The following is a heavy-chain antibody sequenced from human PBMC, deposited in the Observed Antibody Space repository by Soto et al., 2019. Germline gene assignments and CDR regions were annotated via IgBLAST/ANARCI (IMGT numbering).Heavy chain of an antibody. CDR2: ISYDGSNK. CDR3: AKDLRGYYDFWSGYYYYYYGMDV. Sequence: PEGSLRLSCAASGFTFSTEGMHWVRQAPGKGLEGVAVISYDGSNKYYADSVKGRFTISRDNSKNTLYLQMNSLRAEDTAVYYCAKDLRGYYDFWSGYYYYYYGMDVWGQGTTVTVS. J-gene: IGHJ6*02. V-gene: IGHV3-30*18. D-gene: IGHD3-3*01. CDR1: GFTFSTEG.